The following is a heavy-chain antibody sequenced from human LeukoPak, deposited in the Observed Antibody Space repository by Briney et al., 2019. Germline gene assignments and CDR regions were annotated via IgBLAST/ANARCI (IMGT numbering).Heavy chain of an antibody. CDR3: ARAGDRYGDYGY. J-gene: IGHJ4*02. D-gene: IGHD4-17*01. V-gene: IGHV1-69*13. CDR2: IIPIFGTA. Sequence: ASVKFSCKASGRTFSSYAIRWVRQAPGQGLEWMGGIIPIFGTANYAQKFQGRVTIPADESTSTADKELSSLRSEGTGVYYCARAGDRYGDYGYWGQGTLVTVSS. CDR1: GRTFSSYA.